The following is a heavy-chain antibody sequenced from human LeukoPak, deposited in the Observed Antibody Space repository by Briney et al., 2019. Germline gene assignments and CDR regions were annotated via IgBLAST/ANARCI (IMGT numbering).Heavy chain of an antibody. V-gene: IGHV4-34*01. Sequence: SETLSLTCAVYGGSFSGYYWSWIRQPPGKGLEWIGEINHSGSTNYNPSLKSRVTISVDTSKNQFSLKLSSVTAADTAVYYCARVPYCSSTSCYLRAFDIWGRGTMVTVSS. CDR3: ARVPYCSSTSCYLRAFDI. CDR1: GGSFSGYY. J-gene: IGHJ3*02. CDR2: INHSGST. D-gene: IGHD2-2*01.